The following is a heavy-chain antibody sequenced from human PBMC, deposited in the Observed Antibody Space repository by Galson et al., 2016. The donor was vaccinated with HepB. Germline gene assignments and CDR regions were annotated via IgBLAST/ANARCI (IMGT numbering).Heavy chain of an antibody. V-gene: IGHV4-39*01. CDR2: IYYSGST. J-gene: IGHJ4*02. CDR1: GDSFSSSSYY. CDR3: ARRSQHYDLLTGYYSYYFDV. Sequence: SETLSLTCTVSGDSFSSSSYYWGWIRQPPGKGLQWIGSIYYSGSTFYNPSLKSRVTIFVDTSKNQFSLKLFSVTAADTAVYYCARRSQHYDLLTGYYSYYFDVWGQGTLVTVSS. D-gene: IGHD3-9*01.